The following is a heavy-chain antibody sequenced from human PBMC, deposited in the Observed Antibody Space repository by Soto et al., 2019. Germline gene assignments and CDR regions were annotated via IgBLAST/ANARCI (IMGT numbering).Heavy chain of an antibody. CDR3: ALGAVAGTRAFDY. J-gene: IGHJ4*02. D-gene: IGHD6-19*01. V-gene: IGHV1-2*02. CDR2: INPNSGGT. Sequence: ASVKVSCKASGYTFTGYYMHWVRQAPGQGLEWMGWINPNSGGTNYAQKFQGRVTMTRDTSISTAYMELSRLRPVDTAVYYCALGAVAGTRAFDYWGQGTLVTVSS. CDR1: GYTFTGYY.